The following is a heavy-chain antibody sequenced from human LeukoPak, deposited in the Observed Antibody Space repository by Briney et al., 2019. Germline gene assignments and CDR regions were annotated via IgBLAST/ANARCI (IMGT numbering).Heavy chain of an antibody. CDR2: INHSGST. CDR1: GGSFSGYY. Sequence: PSETLSLTCAVYGGSFSGYYWSWIRQPPGKGLEWIGEINHSGSTNYNPSLKSRVTISVDTSKNQFSLKLSSVTAADTAVYYCARGDDYGGNFDYWGQGTLVTVSS. D-gene: IGHD4-23*01. CDR3: ARGDDYGGNFDY. V-gene: IGHV4-34*01. J-gene: IGHJ4*02.